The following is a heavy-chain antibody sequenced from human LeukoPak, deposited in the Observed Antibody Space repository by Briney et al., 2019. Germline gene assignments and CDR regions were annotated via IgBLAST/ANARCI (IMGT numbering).Heavy chain of an antibody. V-gene: IGHV1-46*03. CDR2: INPSGGSS. CDR1: GYTFTSYY. J-gene: IGHJ5*02. D-gene: IGHD6-19*01. Sequence: SVKVSCKASGYTFTSYYMHWVRQAPGQGLEWMGIINPSGGSSSYAQKFQGRVTMTRDTSTSTVYMELSSLSSDDTAGYYCARGAVAGRNWFDPWGQGTLVTVSS. CDR3: ARGAVAGRNWFDP.